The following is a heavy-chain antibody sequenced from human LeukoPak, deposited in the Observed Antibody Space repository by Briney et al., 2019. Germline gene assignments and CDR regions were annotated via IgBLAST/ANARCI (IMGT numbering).Heavy chain of an antibody. CDR3: AREGQQLFQIDY. D-gene: IGHD6-13*01. CDR1: GGSISSGGYY. J-gene: IGHJ4*02. V-gene: IGHV4-31*03. Sequence: KPSETLSLTCTVSGGSISSGGYYWSWIRQHPGKGLAWIGYIYYSGSTYYNPSLKSRVTISVDTSKNQFSLKLSSVTAADTAVYYCAREGQQLFQIDYWGQGTLVTVSS. CDR2: IYYSGST.